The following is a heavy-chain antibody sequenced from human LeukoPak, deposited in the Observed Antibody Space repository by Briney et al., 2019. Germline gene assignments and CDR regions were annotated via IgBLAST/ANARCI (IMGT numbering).Heavy chain of an antibody. CDR1: GYTFTSYA. CDR2: INTNTGNP. J-gene: IGHJ5*02. V-gene: IGHV7-4-1*02. D-gene: IGHD6-19*01. CDR3: ARGSSLYSSGWYNWFDP. Sequence: GASVKVSCKASGYTFTSYAMNWVRQAPGQGLEWMGWINTNTGNPTYAQGFTGRFVFSLDTSVSTAYLQISSLKAEDTAVYYCARGSSLYSSGWYNWFDPWGQGTLVTVSS.